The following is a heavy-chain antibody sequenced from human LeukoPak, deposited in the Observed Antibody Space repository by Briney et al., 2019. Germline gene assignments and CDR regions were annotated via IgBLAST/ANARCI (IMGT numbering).Heavy chain of an antibody. Sequence: PGGSLRLSCAASGFTVSSNYMSWVRQAPGKGLEWVSVIYSGGSTYYADSVKGRFAISRDNARNSLYLQMSSLRVEDTAVYYCAKDGWLESGRTPFYFDSWGQGTLVTVSS. D-gene: IGHD3-10*01. CDR1: GFTVSSNY. CDR3: AKDGWLESGRTPFYFDS. V-gene: IGHV3-66*01. J-gene: IGHJ4*02. CDR2: IYSGGST.